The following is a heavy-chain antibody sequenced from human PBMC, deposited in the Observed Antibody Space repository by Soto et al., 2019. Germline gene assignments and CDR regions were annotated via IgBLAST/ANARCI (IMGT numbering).Heavy chain of an antibody. D-gene: IGHD2-2*01. CDR1: GFTFSSYW. J-gene: IGHJ6*02. Sequence: GGSLRLSCAASGFTFSSYWMSWVRQAPGKGLEWVANIKQDGSEKYYVDSVKGRFTISRDNAKNSLYLQMNSLRAEDTAVYYCAREGGYCSSTSCYRNYYYYYGMDVWGQGTTVTVSS. V-gene: IGHV3-7*03. CDR3: AREGGYCSSTSCYRNYYYYYGMDV. CDR2: IKQDGSEK.